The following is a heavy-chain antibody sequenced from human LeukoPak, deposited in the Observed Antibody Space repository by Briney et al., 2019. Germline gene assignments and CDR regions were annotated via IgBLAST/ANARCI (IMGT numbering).Heavy chain of an antibody. CDR1: GYTFTSYG. Sequence: GASVKVSCKASGYTFTSYGISWVRQAPGQGLEWMGWISAYNGNTNYAQKLQGRVTMTTDTSTSTAYMELRSLRSDDTAVYYCARVGGDCSGGSCYSGIYYYYYYGMDVWGQGTTVIVSS. CDR2: ISAYNGNT. V-gene: IGHV1-18*01. D-gene: IGHD2-15*01. J-gene: IGHJ6*02. CDR3: ARVGGDCSGGSCYSGIYYYYYYGMDV.